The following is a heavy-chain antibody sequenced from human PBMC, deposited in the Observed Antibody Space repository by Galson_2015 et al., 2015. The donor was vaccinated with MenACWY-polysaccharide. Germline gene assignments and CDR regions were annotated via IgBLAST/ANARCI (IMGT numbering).Heavy chain of an antibody. V-gene: IGHV4-59*01. J-gene: IGHJ2*01. Sequence: ETLSLTCTVSGGSISSYYWNWIRQPPGQGLEWVGYINYSGSTNHNPSLKSRVTMSVDTSKNQFSLNLTSVTDADAAVYYCARAIAVAGQRRDFDLWGRGTLVTVSS. CDR2: INYSGST. CDR1: GGSISSYY. CDR3: ARAIAVAGQRRDFDL. D-gene: IGHD6-19*01.